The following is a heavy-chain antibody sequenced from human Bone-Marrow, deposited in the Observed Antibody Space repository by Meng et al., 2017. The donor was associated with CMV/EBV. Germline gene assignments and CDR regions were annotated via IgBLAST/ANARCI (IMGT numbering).Heavy chain of an antibody. D-gene: IGHD4-17*01. CDR2: INPNSGGT. CDR3: ARRRYDYGDSRWFDP. J-gene: IGHJ5*02. V-gene: IGHV1-2*02. CDR1: GGTFSSYA. Sequence: ASVKVSCKASGGTFSSYAISWVRQAPGQGLEWMGWINPNSGGTNYAQKFQGRVTMTRDTSISTAHMELSRLRSDDTAVYYCARRRYDYGDSRWFDPWGQGTLVTVSS.